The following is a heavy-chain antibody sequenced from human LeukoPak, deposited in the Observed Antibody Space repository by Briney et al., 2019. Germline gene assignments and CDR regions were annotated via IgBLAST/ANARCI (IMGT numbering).Heavy chain of an antibody. CDR1: GGSISSSSYY. Sequence: SETLSLTCTVSGGSISSSSYYWGWIRQPPGKGLEWIGSIYYSGSTYYNPSLKSRVTISVDTSKNQFSLKLSSVTAADTAVYYCARGKIAAAGTGAEFDYWGQGTLVTVSS. J-gene: IGHJ4*02. D-gene: IGHD6-13*01. V-gene: IGHV4-39*07. CDR2: IYYSGST. CDR3: ARGKIAAAGTGAEFDY.